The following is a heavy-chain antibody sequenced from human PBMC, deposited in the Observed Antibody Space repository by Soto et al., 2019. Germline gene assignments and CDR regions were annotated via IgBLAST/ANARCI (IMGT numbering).Heavy chain of an antibody. Sequence: QVQLQESGPGRVKPSQTLSLTSSVSGGSVDRGGYYWSWIRHRPGKGLEWIGYISYTGTPHYNPSLKGRITISLQASKNQFSLSLTAVTAADTAVYFCARGDILVSAASYVDRWGQGTLVAVSA. V-gene: IGHV4-31*03. CDR2: ISYTGTP. D-gene: IGHD2-8*02. CDR1: GGSVDRGGYY. CDR3: ARGDILVSAASYVDR. J-gene: IGHJ4*02.